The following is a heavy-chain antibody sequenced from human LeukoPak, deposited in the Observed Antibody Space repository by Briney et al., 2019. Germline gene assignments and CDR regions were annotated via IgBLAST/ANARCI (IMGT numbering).Heavy chain of an antibody. CDR1: GGSISSGGYS. J-gene: IGHJ2*01. V-gene: IGHV4-30-2*01. Sequence: SETLSLTCAVSGGSISSGGYSWSWIRQPPGKGLEWIGYIYHSGSTYYNPSLKSRVTISVDRSKNQFSLKLSSVTAADTAVYYCARMQGPRYFDLWGRGTLVTVSS. CDR3: ARMQGPRYFDL. CDR2: IYHSGST.